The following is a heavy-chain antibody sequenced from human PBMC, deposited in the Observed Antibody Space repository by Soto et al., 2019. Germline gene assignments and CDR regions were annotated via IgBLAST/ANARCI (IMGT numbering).Heavy chain of an antibody. CDR3: ARDQLEGNWFDP. V-gene: IGHV4-59*12. CDR1: GGSMNNND. Sequence: PSETLSLTCTVSGGSMNNNDWSWIRQPPGKGLEWIGCIHSSGHSCYNPSLKSRVAISVDTSKNQFSLKLSSVTAADTAVYYCARDQLEGNWFDPWGQGTLVTVSS. J-gene: IGHJ5*02. CDR2: IHSSGHS. D-gene: IGHD1-1*01.